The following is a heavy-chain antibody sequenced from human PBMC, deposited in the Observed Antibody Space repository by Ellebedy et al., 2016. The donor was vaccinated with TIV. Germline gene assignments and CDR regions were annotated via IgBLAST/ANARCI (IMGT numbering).Heavy chain of an antibody. D-gene: IGHD3-22*01. V-gene: IGHV3-30-3*01. CDR2: ISYDGSNK. CDR1: GFTFRSYA. CDR3: AREGTMIALEVFYFDY. J-gene: IGHJ4*02. Sequence: GESLKISCAASGFTFRSYAMHWVRQAPGKGLEWVAVISYDGSNKNCADSVKGRFTISRDNAKNSLYLQMNSLRAEDTAVYYCAREGTMIALEVFYFDYWGQGTLVTVSS.